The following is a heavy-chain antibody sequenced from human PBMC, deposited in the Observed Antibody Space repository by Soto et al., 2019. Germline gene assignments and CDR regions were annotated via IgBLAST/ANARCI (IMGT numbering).Heavy chain of an antibody. CDR3: AKNQGVELVPLATVDWFDP. J-gene: IGHJ5*02. CDR1: GFVFESFG. Sequence: GGSLRLSCAASGFVFESFGMRWVRQAPGKGLEWISSISGSGFKKYYADSVKGRFTIARDNPKSTVYLELNNLRAENTAVYHCAKNQGVELVPLATVDWFDPWGQGSVVTVSS. D-gene: IGHD1-26*01. V-gene: IGHV3-23*01. CDR2: ISGSGFKK.